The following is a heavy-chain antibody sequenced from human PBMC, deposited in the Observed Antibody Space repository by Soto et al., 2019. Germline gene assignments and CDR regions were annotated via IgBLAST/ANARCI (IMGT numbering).Heavy chain of an antibody. CDR1: GFPFSDYY. V-gene: IGHV3-11*05. D-gene: IGHD3-9*01. J-gene: IGHJ4*02. CDR3: ARRRPTGYYNY. CDR2: ISSSSSDT. Sequence: QVQLVESGGDLVKPGGSLRLSCAASGFPFSDYYMSWTRQAPGKGLEWVSSISSSSSDTNYAQSVKGRFTISRDNAKNSLHLQMNSLRAEATAVYYCARRRPTGYYNYWGQGTLVTVSA.